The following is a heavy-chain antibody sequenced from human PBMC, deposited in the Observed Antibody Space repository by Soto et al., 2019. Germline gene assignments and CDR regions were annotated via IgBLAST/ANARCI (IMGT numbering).Heavy chain of an antibody. V-gene: IGHV3-30*18. CDR2: ISYDGSNK. J-gene: IGHJ6*02. CDR3: AKDLEDIVVVPAARLGHYYGMDV. D-gene: IGHD2-2*01. Sequence: QVQLVESGGGVVQPGRSLRLSCAASGFTFSSYGMHWVRQAPGKGLVRVAVISYDGSNKYYADSVKGRFTISRDNSKNTLYLQMNSLRAEDTAVYYCAKDLEDIVVVPAARLGHYYGMDVWGQGTTVTVSS. CDR1: GFTFSSYG.